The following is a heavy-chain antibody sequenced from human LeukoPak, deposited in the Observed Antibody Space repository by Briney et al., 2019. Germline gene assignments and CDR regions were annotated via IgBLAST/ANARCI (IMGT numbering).Heavy chain of an antibody. CDR2: MNPNSGNT. D-gene: IGHD5-18*01. J-gene: IGHJ5*02. CDR3: ARSGHSYGYSRWFDP. CDR1: GYTFTSYD. Sequence: ASVTVSCTASGYTFTSYDINWVRQATGRGLEWMGWMNPNSGNTGYAQKFQGRVTITRNTSISTAYMELSSLRSEDTAVYYCARSGHSYGYSRWFDPWGQGTLVTVSS. V-gene: IGHV1-8*03.